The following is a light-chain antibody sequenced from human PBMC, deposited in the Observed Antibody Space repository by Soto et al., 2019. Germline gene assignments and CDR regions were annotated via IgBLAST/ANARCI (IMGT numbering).Light chain of an antibody. CDR2: GAS. V-gene: IGKV3-20*01. J-gene: IGKJ4*01. CDR1: QSVSGSY. CDR3: QQYGSSLFT. Sequence: EIVLTQSPGTLSLSPGERATLSCRASQSVSGSYLSWYQQKPGQAPRLLIYGASSRATGIPDRFSGSGSGTDFTLTISGLEPEDFAVYYCQQYGSSLFTFGGGTKVEIK.